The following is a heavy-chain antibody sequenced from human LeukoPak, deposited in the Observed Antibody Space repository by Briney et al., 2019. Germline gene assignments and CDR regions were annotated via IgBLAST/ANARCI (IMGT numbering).Heavy chain of an antibody. V-gene: IGHV3-21*01. CDR1: GFTFSSYS. Sequence: GGSLRLSCAASGFTFSSYSMNWVRQAPGKGLEWVSSISSSSSYIYYADSVKGRFTISRDNAKNSLYLQMNSLGAEDTAVYYCARDFGLDAFDIWGQGTMVTVSS. CDR2: ISSSSSYI. J-gene: IGHJ3*02. D-gene: IGHD3-10*01. CDR3: ARDFGLDAFDI.